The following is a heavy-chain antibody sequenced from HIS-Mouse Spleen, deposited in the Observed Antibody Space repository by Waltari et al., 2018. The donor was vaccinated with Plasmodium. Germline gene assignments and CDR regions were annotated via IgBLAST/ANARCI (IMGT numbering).Heavy chain of an antibody. Sequence: EVQLVESGGGLVQPGGSLRLSCAAPGLTFSSYWMSWVRPAPGKGLEWVANIKQDGSEKYYVDSVKGRFTISRDNAKNSLYLQMNSLRAEDTAVYYCASSWYWYFDLWGRGTLVTVSS. CDR2: IKQDGSEK. V-gene: IGHV3-7*01. J-gene: IGHJ2*01. CDR3: ASSWYWYFDL. D-gene: IGHD6-13*01. CDR1: GLTFSSYW.